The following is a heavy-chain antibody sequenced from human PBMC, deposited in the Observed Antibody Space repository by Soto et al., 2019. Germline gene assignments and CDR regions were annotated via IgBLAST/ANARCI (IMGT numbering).Heavy chain of an antibody. CDR1: RGTFNSYT. D-gene: IGHD6-19*01. CDR2: IIPILHTA. Sequence: ASVKVSCQASRGTFNSYTISWVRQAPGQGLEWMGRIIPILHTANYAQKFQGRVTITADRSTTTAYMELSSLRSDDTAVYYCAADPSPDSGFYGWGQGTLVTVSS. V-gene: IGHV1-69*08. CDR3: AADPSPDSGFYG. J-gene: IGHJ4*02.